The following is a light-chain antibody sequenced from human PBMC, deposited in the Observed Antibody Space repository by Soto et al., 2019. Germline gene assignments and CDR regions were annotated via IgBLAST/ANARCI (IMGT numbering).Light chain of an antibody. J-gene: IGLJ1*01. Sequence: QSVATPPPSPSGAPGPSVTLSWTGNRRVVGGYNYVSWYQQHAGKAPKLMIYEVSKRPSGVPDRFSGSKSGNTASLTVSGLQAEDEADYYCSSYAGSVPYVFGTGTKVTVL. CDR3: SSYAGSVPYV. CDR1: RRVVGGYNY. V-gene: IGLV2-8*01. CDR2: EVS.